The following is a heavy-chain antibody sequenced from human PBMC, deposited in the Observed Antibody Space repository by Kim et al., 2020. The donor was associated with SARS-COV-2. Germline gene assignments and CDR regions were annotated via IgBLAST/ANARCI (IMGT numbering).Heavy chain of an antibody. CDR2: ISYDGSNT. CDR3: ARDKHPQYDFDY. D-gene: IGHD2-2*01. J-gene: IGHJ4*02. CDR1: GFTFSSYA. Sequence: GGSLRLSCAASGFTFSSYAMHWVRQAPGKGLEWVAVISYDGSNTYYADSVKGRFTISRDNSKNTLYLQMNSLRAEDTAVYYCARDKHPQYDFDYWGQGTLGTVSS. V-gene: IGHV3-33*05.